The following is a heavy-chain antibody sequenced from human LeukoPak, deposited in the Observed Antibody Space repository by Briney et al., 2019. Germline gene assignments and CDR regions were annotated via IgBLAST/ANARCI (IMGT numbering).Heavy chain of an antibody. D-gene: IGHD3-3*01. V-gene: IGHV3-7*01. CDR3: ARARTFWSATNGYDYYYYYMDV. Sequence: PGGSLRLSCAASGFTFSSYWMSWVRQAPGKGLEWVANIKQDGSEKYYVDSVKGRFTISRDNAKDSLYLQMNSLRAEDTAVYYCARARTFWSATNGYDYYYYYMDVWGKGTTVTVSS. CDR1: GFTFSSYW. J-gene: IGHJ6*03. CDR2: IKQDGSEK.